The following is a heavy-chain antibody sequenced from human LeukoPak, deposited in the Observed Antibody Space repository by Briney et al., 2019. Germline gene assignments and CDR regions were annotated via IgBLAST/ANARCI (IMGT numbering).Heavy chain of an antibody. V-gene: IGHV5-51*01. CDR3: ARHQRWDTSTYHNWFDP. CDR2: IYPGDSDT. CDR1: GYSFSSYW. J-gene: IGHJ5*02. D-gene: IGHD1-26*01. Sequence: GESLKISCKGSGYSFSSYWIGWVRQMPGKGLEWMGIIYPGDSDTRCGPSSQGQVTISADKSISTAYLQWSSLKASDTAMYYCARHQRWDTSTYHNWFDPWGQGTLVTVSS.